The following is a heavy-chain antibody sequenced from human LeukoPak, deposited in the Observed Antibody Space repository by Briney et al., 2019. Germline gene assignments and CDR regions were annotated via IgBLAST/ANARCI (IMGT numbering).Heavy chain of an antibody. J-gene: IGHJ5*02. CDR3: ARDNSVRDEAWWFNP. CDR2: IIPIFGTA. V-gene: IGHV1-69*05. Sequence: ASVKVSCKASGYIFNRQGMNWVRQAPGQGLEWMGGIIPIFGTANYAQKFQGRVTLTRDMSTSTDYLELSSLRSEDTAVYYCARDNSVRDEAWWFNPWGQGTLVTVSS. D-gene: IGHD5-24*01. CDR1: GYIFNRQG.